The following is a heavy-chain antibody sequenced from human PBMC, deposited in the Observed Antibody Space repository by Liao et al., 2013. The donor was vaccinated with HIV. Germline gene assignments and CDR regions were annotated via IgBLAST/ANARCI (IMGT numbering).Heavy chain of an antibody. CDR1: GGSFSGYY. CDR3: ARGGLLRPNWFDP. Sequence: QVQLQQWGAGLLKPSETLSLTCAVYGGSFSGYYWSWIRQPPGKGLEWIGEINHSGSTNYNPSLKSRVTISVDTSKNQFSLKLSSVTAADTAVYYCARGGLLRPNWFDPWGQGTLVTVSS. J-gene: IGHJ5*02. V-gene: IGHV4-34*01. D-gene: IGHD2-15*01. CDR2: INHSGST.